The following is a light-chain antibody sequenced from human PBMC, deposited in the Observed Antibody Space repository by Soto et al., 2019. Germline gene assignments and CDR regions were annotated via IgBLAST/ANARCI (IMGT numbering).Light chain of an antibody. J-gene: IGLJ1*01. CDR2: EVT. V-gene: IGLV2-8*01. Sequence: QSALTQPPSASGSPGQSVTISSIGTASDIGRYNYVSWYQHHPGKAPKLIIYEVTKRPSGVPDRFSGSKSGNTASLTVSGLQADDEADYYCNSYVGSNNYVFGTGTKLTVL. CDR3: NSYVGSNNYV. CDR1: ASDIGRYNY.